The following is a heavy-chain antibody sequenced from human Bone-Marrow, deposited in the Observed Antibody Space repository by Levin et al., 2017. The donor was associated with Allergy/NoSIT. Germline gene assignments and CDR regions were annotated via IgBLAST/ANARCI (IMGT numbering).Heavy chain of an antibody. J-gene: IGHJ4*02. D-gene: IGHD5-24*01. CDR3: AREDGYVFDY. CDR2: IYYSGNT. CDR1: GGSISTGGFH. Sequence: SETLSLTCSLSGGSISTGGFHWSWVRQRPRTGLEWIGYIYYSGNTYYNPSLQSRLSISIDTSKNQFSLRLTSVTAADTAVYYCAREDGYVFDYWGQGTLVTVSS. V-gene: IGHV4-31*03.